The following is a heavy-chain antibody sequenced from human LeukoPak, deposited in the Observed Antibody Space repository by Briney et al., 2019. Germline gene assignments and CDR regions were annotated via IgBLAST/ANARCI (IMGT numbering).Heavy chain of an antibody. CDR3: ARRLGSGKGWFDP. D-gene: IGHD3-10*01. J-gene: IGHJ5*02. CDR2: INPSGGST. V-gene: IGHV1-46*01. Sequence: GASVKVSCKASGYTFTSYYMHWVRQAPGQGLEWMGIINPSGGSTGYAQKFQGRATMTRDTSTSTVYMELSSLRSEDTAVYYCARRLGSGKGWFDPWGQGTLVTVSS. CDR1: GYTFTSYY.